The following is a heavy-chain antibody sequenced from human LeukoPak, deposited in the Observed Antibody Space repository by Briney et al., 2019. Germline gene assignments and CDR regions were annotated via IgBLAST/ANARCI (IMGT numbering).Heavy chain of an antibody. CDR1: GYTLTELS. J-gene: IGHJ6*02. D-gene: IGHD2-2*01. Sequence: ASVKVSCKVSGYTLTELSMHWVRQAPGQGLEWMGIINPSGGSTSYAQKFQGRVTMTRDTSTSTVYMELSSLRSEDTVVYYCARDTIVVVPAAVDYYYGMDVWGQGTTVTVSS. V-gene: IGHV1-46*01. CDR3: ARDTIVVVPAAVDYYYGMDV. CDR2: INPSGGST.